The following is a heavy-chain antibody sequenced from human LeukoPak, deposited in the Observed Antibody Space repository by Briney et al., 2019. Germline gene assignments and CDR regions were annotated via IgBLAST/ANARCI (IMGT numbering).Heavy chain of an antibody. J-gene: IGHJ4*02. V-gene: IGHV3-11*01. CDR3: ARIYSYGLVSN. D-gene: IGHD5-18*01. CDR2: ITSGGSTI. Sequence: GGSLRLSCTTSGFTFSDFFMTWIRQAPGKGLEWVSYITSGGSTIQYADSVKGRLTISRDNAKNSLYLQMNSLRAEDTAVYYCARIYSYGLVSNWGQGTLVTVSS. CDR1: GFTFSDFF.